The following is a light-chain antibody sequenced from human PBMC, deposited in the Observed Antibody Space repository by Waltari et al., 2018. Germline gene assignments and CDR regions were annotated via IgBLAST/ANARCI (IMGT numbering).Light chain of an antibody. CDR2: WAS. CDR1: QSVLYSSNNKNY. J-gene: IGKJ2*01. Sequence: DIVMTQSPDSLAVSLGERATINCKSSQSVLYSSNNKNYLAWYQQKPGQPPKLFIYWASTRGSGVPDRFSGSGSGTDFTLTISSLQAEDVAVYYCQEYYGTPPDTFGQGTKLEIK. V-gene: IGKV4-1*01. CDR3: QEYYGTPPDT.